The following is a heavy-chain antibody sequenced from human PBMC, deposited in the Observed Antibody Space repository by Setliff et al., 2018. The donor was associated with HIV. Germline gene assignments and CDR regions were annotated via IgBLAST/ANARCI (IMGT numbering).Heavy chain of an antibody. V-gene: IGHV4-39*01. CDR3: AKLSLSLVRGIINSGDRFFDY. CDR1: GASVNSNNYY. D-gene: IGHD3-10*01. J-gene: IGHJ4*02. CDR2: IYYSGTT. Sequence: LSLTCTVSGASVNSNNYYWGWIRQPPGKGLEWIASIYYSGTTYYNPSLKSRVTISVDTSKNQFSLKLSSVTAADTAVYYCAKLSLSLVRGIINSGDRFFDYWGQGSLVTVSS.